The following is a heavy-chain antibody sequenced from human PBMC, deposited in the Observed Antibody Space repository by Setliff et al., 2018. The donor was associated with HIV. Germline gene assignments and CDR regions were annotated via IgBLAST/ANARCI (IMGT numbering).Heavy chain of an antibody. Sequence: ASVKVSCKASGYTFTSYAMHWVRQAPGQRLEWMGWINAGNGNTKYSQKFQGRVNITRDTSASTAYMELSSLRPEDTAVYYCARARPGGDGYAGNFYYFDYWGQGTLVTVSS. CDR1: GYTFTSYA. CDR2: INAGNGNT. V-gene: IGHV1-3*01. D-gene: IGHD5-12*01. J-gene: IGHJ4*02. CDR3: ARARPGGDGYAGNFYYFDY.